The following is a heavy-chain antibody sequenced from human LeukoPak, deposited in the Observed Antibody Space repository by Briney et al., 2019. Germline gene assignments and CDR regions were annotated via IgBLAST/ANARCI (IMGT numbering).Heavy chain of an antibody. CDR3: ARDPLRYLRVGHYDY. D-gene: IGHD3-9*01. J-gene: IGHJ4*02. CDR1: GFTFSSYW. V-gene: IGHV3-7*01. CDR2: IKQVESEK. Sequence: GGSLRLSCAASGFTFSSYWMSWVRQAPGRGLEWVANIKQVESEKYYVDSLKGRFTISRDNAKNSLYLQMNSLRAEDTAVYYCARDPLRYLRVGHYDYWGQGNLVAVSS.